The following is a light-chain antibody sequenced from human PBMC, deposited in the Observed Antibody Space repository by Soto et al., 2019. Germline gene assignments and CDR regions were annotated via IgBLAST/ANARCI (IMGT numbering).Light chain of an antibody. Sequence: DIQMTQSPSTLSASVGDRVTITCRASQGVDKWLAWYQQTPGKAPKLLIYEGSTLQSGVPSRFSGSGYGPEFSLTISTLHPEDFATSFCQQYKSYSLLTLGPGTKVDSK. J-gene: IGKJ3*01. CDR3: QQYKSYSLLT. V-gene: IGKV1-5*01. CDR2: EGS. CDR1: QGVDKW.